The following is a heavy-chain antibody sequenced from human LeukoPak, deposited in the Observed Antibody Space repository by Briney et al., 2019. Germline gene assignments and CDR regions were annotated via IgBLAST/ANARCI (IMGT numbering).Heavy chain of an antibody. J-gene: IGHJ4*02. CDR2: IWYEGSNK. CDR1: GFTLSNYG. D-gene: IGHD4-17*01. Sequence: GGSLRLSCAASGFTLSNYGMHWVRQAPGKGLEWVAVIWYEGSNKYYADSVKGRFTISRDNSKNTLYMQMNSLRVEDTAVYYCATAPRGGDYEDYWGQGTLVTVSS. V-gene: IGHV3-33*01. CDR3: ATAPRGGDYEDY.